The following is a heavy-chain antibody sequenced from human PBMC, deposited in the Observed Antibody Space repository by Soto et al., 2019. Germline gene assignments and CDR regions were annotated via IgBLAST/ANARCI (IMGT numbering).Heavy chain of an antibody. Sequence: EVQLVESGGGLVQPGGSLRLSCAASGFTFSSYAMSWVRQAPGKGLEWVSAISGSGGSTYYAESVKGRFTISRDNSKNTLYRQMDSVRAEDTSVYYCAKSIGVLGGGRPFGYWGQGTLVNVSS. J-gene: IGHJ4*02. CDR1: GFTFSSYA. CDR3: AKSIGVLGGGRPFGY. CDR2: ISGSGGST. V-gene: IGHV3-23*04. D-gene: IGHD3-16*01.